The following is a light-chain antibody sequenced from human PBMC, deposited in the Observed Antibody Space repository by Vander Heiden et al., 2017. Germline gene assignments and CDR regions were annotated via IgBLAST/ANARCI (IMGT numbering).Light chain of an antibody. CDR2: GVS. J-gene: IGLJ2*01. Sequence: QSALTQPPSVSGSPGQSVTISCTGTSSDVGSYNRVSWYQQPPGTAPKLMIYGVSNRPSGVPDRFSGSKSGNTASLTISGLQAEDEADYYCSSYTSSSTYHVVFGGGTKLTVL. V-gene: IGLV2-18*02. CDR1: SSDVGSYNR. CDR3: SSYTSSSTYHVV.